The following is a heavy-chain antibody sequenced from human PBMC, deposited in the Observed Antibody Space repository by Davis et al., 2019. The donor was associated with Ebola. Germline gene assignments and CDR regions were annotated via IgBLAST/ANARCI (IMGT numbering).Heavy chain of an antibody. Sequence: GESLKISCAASGLIVSDNYMSWVRQAPGKRPEWVSVLYRDGRTYYADSVKGRFTISRDNSKNTLYLQMNTLRAEDTAVYYCARHASGDFWYFGLWGRGTRVTVSS. J-gene: IGHJ2*01. CDR2: LYRDGRT. CDR3: ARHASGDFWYFGL. D-gene: IGHD4-17*01. CDR1: GLIVSDNY. V-gene: IGHV3-53*01.